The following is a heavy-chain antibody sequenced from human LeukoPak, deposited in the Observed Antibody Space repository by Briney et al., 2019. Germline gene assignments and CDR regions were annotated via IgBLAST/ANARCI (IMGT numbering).Heavy chain of an antibody. CDR3: TTDFEAARDY. Sequence: GGSLRLSCAASGFTFSNAWMSWVRQAPGKGLEWVGRIKSNTDGGTTDYAAPVKGRFTISRDDSKNTLYLQMNSLKTEDTAVYYCTTDFEAARDYWGQGTLVTVTS. CDR1: GFTFSNAW. J-gene: IGHJ4*02. D-gene: IGHD2-15*01. V-gene: IGHV3-15*01. CDR2: IKSNTDGGTT.